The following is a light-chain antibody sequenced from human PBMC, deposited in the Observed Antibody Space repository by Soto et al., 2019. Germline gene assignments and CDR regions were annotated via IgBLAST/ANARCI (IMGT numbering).Light chain of an antibody. CDR1: QSVSNN. CDR3: QQANDLPRT. CDR2: GAS. J-gene: IGKJ1*01. Sequence: EIVLVQTPATLSAPPGERATLSCRASQSVSNNLAWYQQKPGQAPRLLIYGASTRATDIPARFGGSGSGTDFTLTISSLQAEDFAVYSCQQANDLPRTFGQGTKVDIK. V-gene: IGKV3-15*01.